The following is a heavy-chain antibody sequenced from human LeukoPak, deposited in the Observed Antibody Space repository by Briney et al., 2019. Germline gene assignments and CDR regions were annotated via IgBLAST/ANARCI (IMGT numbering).Heavy chain of an antibody. Sequence: GGSLRLSCAASGLTISSNYMSWVRQAPGKGLEWVSVFYSGGSTYYADSVKGRFTISRDNSKNTLYLQMNSLRVEDTAVYYCARDRVPNYDFWRGDAFDIWGQGTMVTVSS. CDR3: ARDRVPNYDFWRGDAFDI. D-gene: IGHD3-3*01. J-gene: IGHJ3*02. CDR2: FYSGGST. CDR1: GLTISSNY. V-gene: IGHV3-66*01.